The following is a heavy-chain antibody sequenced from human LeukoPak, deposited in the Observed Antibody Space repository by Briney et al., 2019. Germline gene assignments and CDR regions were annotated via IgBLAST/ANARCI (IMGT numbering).Heavy chain of an antibody. J-gene: IGHJ3*02. CDR1: GYTFTGYY. D-gene: IGHD3-10*01. CDR2: INPNSGGT. V-gene: IGHV1-2*02. CDR3: ARATAFLLWFGELMGAFDI. Sequence: ASVKVSCKASGYTFTGYYMHWVRQAPGQGLEWMGWINPNSGGTNYAQKFQGRVTMTRDTSISTAYMELSRLRSDDTAVYYRARATAFLLWFGELMGAFDIWGQGTMVTVSS.